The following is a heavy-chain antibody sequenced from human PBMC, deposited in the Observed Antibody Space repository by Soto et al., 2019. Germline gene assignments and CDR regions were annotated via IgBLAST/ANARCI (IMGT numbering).Heavy chain of an antibody. Sequence: EVQLLESGGGLVQPGGSLRLSCAASGFTFSSYAMSWVRQAPGKGLEWVSAISGSGGSTYYADSVKGRFTISRDNSXNPXYLPMNSLRAEDTAVYYCAKAFLGWLFSGTNWFDPWGQGTLVTVSS. CDR1: GFTFSSYA. CDR3: AKAFLGWLFSGTNWFDP. D-gene: IGHD3-3*01. J-gene: IGHJ5*02. CDR2: ISGSGGST. V-gene: IGHV3-23*01.